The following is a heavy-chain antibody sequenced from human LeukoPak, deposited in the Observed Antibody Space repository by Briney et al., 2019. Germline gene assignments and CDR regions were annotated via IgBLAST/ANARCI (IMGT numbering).Heavy chain of an antibody. CDR1: GFTVSSNY. CDR3: ARDLYGDFDY. V-gene: IGHV3-53*01. CDR2: IYSGGST. Sequence: PGGSLRLSCAASGFTVSSNYMSWVRQAPGKGLERVSVIYSGGSTYYADSVKGRFTISRDNSKNTLYLQMNSLRAEDTAVYYCARDLYGDFDYWGQGTLVTVSS. J-gene: IGHJ4*02. D-gene: IGHD4-17*01.